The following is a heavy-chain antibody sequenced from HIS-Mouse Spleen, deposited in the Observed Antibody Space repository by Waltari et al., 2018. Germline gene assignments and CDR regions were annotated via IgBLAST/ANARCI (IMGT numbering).Heavy chain of an antibody. Sequence: QLQLQESRPGLVKPSETLSLTCTVPGGSISSRCYYWGRIRQPPGKGLEWIGSIYYSGSTYYNPSLKSRVTISVDTSKNQFSLKLSSVTAADTAVYYCAREIPYSSSWYDWYFDLWGRGTLVTVSS. J-gene: IGHJ2*01. CDR3: AREIPYSSSWYDWYFDL. V-gene: IGHV4-39*07. CDR2: IYYSGST. CDR1: GGSISSRCYY. D-gene: IGHD6-13*01.